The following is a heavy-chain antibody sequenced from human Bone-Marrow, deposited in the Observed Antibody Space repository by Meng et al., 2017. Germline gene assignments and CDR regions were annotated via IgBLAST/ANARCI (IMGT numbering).Heavy chain of an antibody. J-gene: IGHJ3*02. CDR3: AKHGGTSYYDTSGRPPSTYDI. D-gene: IGHD3-22*01. CDR1: GFTFSSYA. V-gene: IGHV3-30*07. CDR2: ISYDGSNK. Sequence: GGSLRLSCAASGFTFSSYAMHWVRQAPGKGLEWVAVISYDGSNKYYADSVKGRFTISRDYSKNTLYLQMNSLRAEDTAVYYCAKHGGTSYYDTSGRPPSTYDIWGQGTMVTVSS.